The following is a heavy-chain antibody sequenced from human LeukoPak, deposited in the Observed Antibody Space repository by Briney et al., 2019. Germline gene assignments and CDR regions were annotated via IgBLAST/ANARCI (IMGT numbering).Heavy chain of an antibody. CDR3: ARHARKRLTSNWDF. J-gene: IGHJ4*02. Sequence: SETLSLTCTVSGGSISGFYWSWIRQPPGKGLEWIGYIHYSGSTDYNPSLKSRVIISLDTSKNQFSLRLSSVTAADTAVYYCARHARKRLTSNWDFWGQGTLVTVSS. CDR2: IHYSGST. V-gene: IGHV4-59*08. CDR1: GGSISGFY. D-gene: IGHD2-21*02.